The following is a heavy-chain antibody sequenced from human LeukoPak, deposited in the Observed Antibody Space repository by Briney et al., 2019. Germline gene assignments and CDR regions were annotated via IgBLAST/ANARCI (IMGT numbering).Heavy chain of an antibody. CDR3: AFEGIVVVPAAIGAFDI. V-gene: IGHV1-24*01. CDR2: FDPEDGET. D-gene: IGHD2-2*01. Sequence: ASVKVSCKVSGYTLTELSMHWVRQAPGKGLEWMGGFDPEDGETIYAQKFQGRVTMTEDTSTDTAYMELSSLRSEDTAVYYCAFEGIVVVPAAIGAFDIWGQGTMVTVSS. CDR1: GYTLTELS. J-gene: IGHJ3*02.